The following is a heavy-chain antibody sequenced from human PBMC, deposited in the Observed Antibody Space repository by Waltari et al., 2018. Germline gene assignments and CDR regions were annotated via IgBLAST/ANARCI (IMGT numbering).Heavy chain of an antibody. CDR3: ARGAGYQFDP. J-gene: IGHJ5*02. Sequence: QLLLQESGPGLVKPSETLSLTCTVSGGSISSSSYYWGWIRQPPGKGLEWIGSIYYSGSTYYNPSLKSRVTISVDTSKNQFSLKLSSVTAADTAVYYCARGAGYQFDPWGQGTLVTVSS. V-gene: IGHV4-39*01. CDR1: GGSISSSSYY. CDR2: IYYSGST. D-gene: IGHD2-15*01.